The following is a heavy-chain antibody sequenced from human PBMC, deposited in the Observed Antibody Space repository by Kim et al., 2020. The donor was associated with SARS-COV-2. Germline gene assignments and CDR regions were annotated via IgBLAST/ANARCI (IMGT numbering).Heavy chain of an antibody. CDR3: ARQGIGTAMVTFDY. D-gene: IGHD5-18*01. V-gene: IGHV4-39*07. J-gene: IGHJ4*02. Sequence: SPSLKSRVTISVDTSKNQFSLKLSSVTAADTAVYYCARQGIGTAMVTFDYWGQGTLVTVSS.